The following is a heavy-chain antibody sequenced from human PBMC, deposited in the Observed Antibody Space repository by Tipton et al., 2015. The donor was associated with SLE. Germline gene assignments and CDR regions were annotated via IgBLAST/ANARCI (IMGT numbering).Heavy chain of an antibody. J-gene: IGHJ3*02. V-gene: IGHV3-30*04. Sequence: RSLRLSCVASGFTFSGHAMHWVRQAPGKGLEWVGVISYDGTNEYHADSVKGRFTISRDNSKNTLDLQMNSLRPDDTAVYYCVRGVHLYGSGKTDAFDIWGQGTMVTVSS. CDR3: VRGVHLYGSGKTDAFDI. CDR2: ISYDGTNE. CDR1: GFTFSGHA. D-gene: IGHD3-10*01.